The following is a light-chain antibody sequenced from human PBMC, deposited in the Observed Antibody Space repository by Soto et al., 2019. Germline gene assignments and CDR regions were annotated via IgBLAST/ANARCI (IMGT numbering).Light chain of an antibody. Sequence: EIVLTQFPGTLSLSPGERATLSCRASQSVTSSSLAWYQQKPGQAPRLLMYDVSNRATGIPARFSGSGSGTDFTLTISSLEPEDLAVYYCQQRSNWPRTFGQGTKVDIK. V-gene: IGKV3-11*01. CDR2: DVS. CDR3: QQRSNWPRT. CDR1: QSVTSSS. J-gene: IGKJ1*01.